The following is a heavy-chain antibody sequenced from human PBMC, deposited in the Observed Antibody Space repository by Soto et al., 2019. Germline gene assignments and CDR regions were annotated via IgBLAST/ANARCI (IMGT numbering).Heavy chain of an antibody. CDR3: ARAVDIVVVPAENYYYGMDV. Sequence: QVQLVQSGAEVKKPGSSVKVSCKASGGTFSSYAISWVRQAPGQGLEWMGGIIPIFGTANYAQKFQGRVTITADESTSTAYMELSSLRSEDTAVYYCARAVDIVVVPAENYYYGMDVWGQGTTVTVSS. CDR1: GGTFSSYA. J-gene: IGHJ6*02. V-gene: IGHV1-69*01. D-gene: IGHD2-2*01. CDR2: IIPIFGTA.